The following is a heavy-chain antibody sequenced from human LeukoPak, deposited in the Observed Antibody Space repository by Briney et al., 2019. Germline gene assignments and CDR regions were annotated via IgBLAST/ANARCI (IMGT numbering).Heavy chain of an antibody. D-gene: IGHD2-2*01. CDR3: ARDLPSLTAFDI. J-gene: IGHJ3*02. Sequence: SETLSLTCTVSGGSISSYYWGWIRQPPGKGLEWIGSIYYSGSTYYNPSLKSRVTISVDTSKNQFSLKLSSVTVADTAVYYCARDLPSLTAFDIWGQGTMVTVSS. V-gene: IGHV4-39*07. CDR2: IYYSGST. CDR1: GGSISSYY.